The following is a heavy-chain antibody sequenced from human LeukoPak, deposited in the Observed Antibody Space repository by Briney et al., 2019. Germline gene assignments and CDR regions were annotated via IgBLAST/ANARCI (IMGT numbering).Heavy chain of an antibody. D-gene: IGHD3-10*01. CDR1: GVTFSSYS. V-gene: IGHV3-21*01. CDR3: ASVDYYGSGNYYNDVDY. J-gene: IGHJ4*02. CDR2: ISSSSSYI. Sequence: GGSLRLSCAASGVTFSSYSMNWVRQAPGKGLEWVSSISSSSSYIYYADSVKGRFTISRDNAKNSLYLQMNSLRAGDTAVYYCASVDYYGSGNYYNDVDYWGQGTLVTVSS.